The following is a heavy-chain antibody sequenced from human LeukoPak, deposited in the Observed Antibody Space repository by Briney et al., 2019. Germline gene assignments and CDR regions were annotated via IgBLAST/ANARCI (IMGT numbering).Heavy chain of an antibody. J-gene: IGHJ4*02. V-gene: IGHV4-30-2*01. CDR3: AKTRNFWSAYFDY. CDR1: GGSITSDTYY. CDR2: ILHSGSS. D-gene: IGHD3-3*01. Sequence: SETLSLTCGVSGGSITSDTYYWSWIRQPPGKCLEWIGYILHSGSSYYNPSLNSRVTISIDTSKNQFSLKLNSVTAADTVVYYCAKTRNFWSAYFDYWGQGTLVTVSS.